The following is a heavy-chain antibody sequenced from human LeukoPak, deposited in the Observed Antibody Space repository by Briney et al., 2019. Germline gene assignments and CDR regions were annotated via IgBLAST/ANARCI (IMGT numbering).Heavy chain of an antibody. J-gene: IGHJ6*02. CDR3: ARTRDFYGMDV. CDR1: GGSISNYY. CDR2: IFYTGTT. V-gene: IGHV4-59*01. Sequence: SETLSLTCTVSGGSISNYYWSWIRQPPGMGLEWIGYIFYTGTTNYIPSLKSRITISVVTSKSQVSLRLSSVTAADTAVYFCARTRDFYGMDVWGQGTTVTASS.